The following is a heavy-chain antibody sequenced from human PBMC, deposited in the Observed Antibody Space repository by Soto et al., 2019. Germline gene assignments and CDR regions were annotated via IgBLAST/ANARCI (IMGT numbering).Heavy chain of an antibody. J-gene: IGHJ6*02. Sequence: PSETLSLTYSPSGGAISSYYWSWIRQPPGKGLEWIGYIYYSGSTNYNPSLKSRVTISVDMSKNQFSLKLTSVTAADTAVYYCGRAHRDLQQLVHYYYSMDVWGQGTTVTVS. CDR3: GRAHRDLQQLVHYYYSMDV. V-gene: IGHV4-59*08. CDR2: IYYSGST. D-gene: IGHD6-13*01. CDR1: GGAISSYY.